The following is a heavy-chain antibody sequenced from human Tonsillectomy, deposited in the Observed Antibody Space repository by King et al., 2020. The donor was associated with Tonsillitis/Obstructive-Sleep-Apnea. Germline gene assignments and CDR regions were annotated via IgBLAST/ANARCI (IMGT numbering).Heavy chain of an antibody. Sequence: VQLVESGGGLVQPGGSLRLSCAASGFTFSSYAMSWVRQAPGKGLEWVSIISGSGDRTYYADSVKGRFTISRDNSKNTLYLQMNSLSAEYTAIYYCAKALRISFSFFLSASPSSGMDVWGKGTTFTVSS. D-gene: IGHD3-3*01. CDR2: ISGSGDRT. CDR1: GFTFSSYA. J-gene: IGHJ6*04. CDR3: AKALRISFSFFLSASPSSGMDV. V-gene: IGHV3-23*04.